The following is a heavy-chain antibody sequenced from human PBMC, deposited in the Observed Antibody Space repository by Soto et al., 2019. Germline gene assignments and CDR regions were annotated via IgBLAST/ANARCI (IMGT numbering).Heavy chain of an antibody. Sequence: GGSLRLSCEASGFIFSSYGMHWVRQAPGKGLEWVAVIWYDGSNKNYADSVKGRFTITRDNSKNTLYLQMNSLRAEDTAVYYCASSISWGQGTMVTVSS. J-gene: IGHJ5*02. CDR2: IWYDGSNK. CDR3: ASSIS. CDR1: GFIFSSYG. V-gene: IGHV3-33*01.